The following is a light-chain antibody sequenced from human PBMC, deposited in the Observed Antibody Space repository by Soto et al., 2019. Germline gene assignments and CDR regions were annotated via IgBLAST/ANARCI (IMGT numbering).Light chain of an antibody. CDR3: SSATLNNTRV. J-gene: IGLJ3*02. CDR2: QVT. CDR1: SSDIGAYNF. V-gene: IGLV2-14*01. Sequence: QSALTQPASVSGSPGQSITISCTGTSSDIGAYNFVSWFQQHPGKAPKLMIYQVTNRPSGVSNRFSGSKSVNTASLTISGLQAEDEAHYYSSSATLNNTRVFGGGTQLTVL.